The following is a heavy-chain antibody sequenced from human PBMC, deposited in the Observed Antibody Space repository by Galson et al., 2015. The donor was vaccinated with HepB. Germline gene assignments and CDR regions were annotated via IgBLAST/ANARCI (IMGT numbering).Heavy chain of an antibody. CDR1: GDSVSSNSAA. Sequence: CAISGDSVSSNSAAWNWIRQSPSRGLEWLGRTYYRSKWSNDYAVSVRSRISISPDTSKNQFSLQLNSVTPEDTAVYYCARGDYGGNSPYWYFDLWGRGTLVAVSS. V-gene: IGHV6-1*01. CDR2: TYYRSKWSN. D-gene: IGHD4-23*01. CDR3: ARGDYGGNSPYWYFDL. J-gene: IGHJ2*01.